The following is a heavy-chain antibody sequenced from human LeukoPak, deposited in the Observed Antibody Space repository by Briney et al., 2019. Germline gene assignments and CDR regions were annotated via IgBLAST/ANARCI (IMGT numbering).Heavy chain of an antibody. D-gene: IGHD3-22*01. CDR1: GGSISSSSYY. CDR2: IYYSGST. Sequence: PSETLSLTCTVSGGSISSSSYYWGWIRQPPGKGLEWIGSIYYSGSTYYNPSLKSRVTISVDTSKNQFSRKLSSVTAADTAVYYCARGVRDYYDSSGYLFDYWGQGTLVTVSS. CDR3: ARGVRDYYDSSGYLFDY. J-gene: IGHJ4*02. V-gene: IGHV4-39*07.